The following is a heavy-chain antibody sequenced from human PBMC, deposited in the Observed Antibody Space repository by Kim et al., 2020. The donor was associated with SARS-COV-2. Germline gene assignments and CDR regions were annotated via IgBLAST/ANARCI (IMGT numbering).Heavy chain of an antibody. CDR1: GGSVSSNTNY. V-gene: IGHV4-39*07. CDR2: LYYSGKT. CDR3: ARDPVRRDDYNFDC. J-gene: IGHJ4*01. Sequence: SETLSLTCTVSGGSVSSNTNYWGWIRQPPGMALEWIGSLYYSGKTYYNPSLKSRVTISLDTSKNQFSLKLSSVTAADTAVYFCARDPVRRDDYNFDCWG. D-gene: IGHD3-16*01.